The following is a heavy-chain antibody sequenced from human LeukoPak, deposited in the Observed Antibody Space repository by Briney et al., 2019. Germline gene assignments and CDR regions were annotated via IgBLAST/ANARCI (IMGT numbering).Heavy chain of an antibody. CDR1: GFTFSNHW. CDR3: ARGVVGIIPIDH. V-gene: IGHV3-53*01. D-gene: IGHD1-26*01. CDR2: VYGDDNT. Sequence: PGGSQRLSCEASGFTFSNHWMSSVRQHPGKGLEWVAFVYGDDNTYYADSVKGRFTISRDNSKNAFYLQMINLRADDTAVYYCARGVVGIIPIDHWGQGTLVTVSS. J-gene: IGHJ4*02.